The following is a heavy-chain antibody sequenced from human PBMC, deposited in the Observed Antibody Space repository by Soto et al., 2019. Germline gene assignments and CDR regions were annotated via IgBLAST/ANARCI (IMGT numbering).Heavy chain of an antibody. CDR1: GFSFRSYG. D-gene: IGHD6-13*01. J-gene: IGHJ4*02. CDR2: ISGSGSVT. Sequence: DVQLLESGGGLVKPGGSLRLSCAASGFSFRSYGLSWVRQAPGKGLEWVSDISGSGSVTNYADSVKGRFTISRDNSNNTLFLQMNSLGAEDTAVYYCAKGGVAAARGYFDYWGQGTLVTVSS. V-gene: IGHV3-23*01. CDR3: AKGGVAAARGYFDY.